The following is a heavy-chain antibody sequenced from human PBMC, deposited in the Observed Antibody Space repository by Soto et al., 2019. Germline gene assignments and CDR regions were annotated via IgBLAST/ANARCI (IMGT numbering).Heavy chain of an antibody. CDR1: GGSISSSNW. CDR3: ARSGAATSSWYGPHDY. J-gene: IGHJ4*02. CDR2: IYHSGST. D-gene: IGHD6-13*01. V-gene: IGHV4-4*02. Sequence: SETLSLTCAVSGGSISSSNWWSWVRQPPGKGLEWIGEIYHSGSTNYNPSLKSRVTISVDKSKNQFSLKLSSVTASDTAIYFCARSGAATSSWYGPHDYWGQGTLVTVS.